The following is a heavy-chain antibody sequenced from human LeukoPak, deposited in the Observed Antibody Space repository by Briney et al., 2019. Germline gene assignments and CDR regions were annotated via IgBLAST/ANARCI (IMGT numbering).Heavy chain of an antibody. V-gene: IGHV5-51*01. D-gene: IGHD6-13*01. Sequence: GEFLKISCQGSGYSFTSYWIGWVRQMRGKGLEWMGIIYPGDSNTRYSPSFQGQVTISADKSISTAYLQWSSLKASDTAMYYCARLGIAAADKRGPFDYWGQGTLVTVSS. CDR2: IYPGDSNT. CDR3: ARLGIAAADKRGPFDY. J-gene: IGHJ4*02. CDR1: GYSFTSYW.